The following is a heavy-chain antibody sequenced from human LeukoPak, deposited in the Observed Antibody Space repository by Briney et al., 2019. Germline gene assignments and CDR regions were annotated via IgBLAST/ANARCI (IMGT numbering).Heavy chain of an antibody. CDR3: ARDRDEAVAGPTNWFDP. CDR2: VNPSGGST. J-gene: IGHJ5*02. Sequence: ASVKVSCKASGYTFTSYYMHWVRQAPGQGLEWMGIVNPSGGSTSYAQKLQGRVTMTRETSTSTVYMELSSLRCEDTAVYYRARDRDEAVAGPTNWFDPWGQGTLVTVSS. D-gene: IGHD6-19*01. CDR1: GYTFTSYY. V-gene: IGHV1-46*04.